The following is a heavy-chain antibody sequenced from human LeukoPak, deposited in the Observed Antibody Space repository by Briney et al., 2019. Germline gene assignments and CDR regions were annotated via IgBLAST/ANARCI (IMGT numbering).Heavy chain of an antibody. CDR3: ARVWSMIREYVEY. CDR1: GFTFSSHS. D-gene: IGHD3-10*01. V-gene: IGHV3-21*01. J-gene: IGHJ4*02. Sequence: GGSLRLSCAASGFTFSSHSMNWVRQAPGKGLEWVSSISSSSGYIYYADSVKGRFTISRDNSKDSLYLQMSSLRAEDTAVYYCARVWSMIREYVEYRGQGTLVTVSS. CDR2: ISSSSGYI.